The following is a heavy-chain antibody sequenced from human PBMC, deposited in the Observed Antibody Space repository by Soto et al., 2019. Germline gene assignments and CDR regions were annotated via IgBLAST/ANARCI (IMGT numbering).Heavy chain of an antibody. J-gene: IGHJ4*02. D-gene: IGHD2-15*01. V-gene: IGHV5-51*01. CDR3: ARPYCSGGSCYSYYFDY. CDR1: GYSFTSYW. CDR2: IYPGDSDT. Sequence: GESLKISRKGSGYSFTSYWIGWVRQMPGKGLEWMGIIYPGDSDTRYSPSFQGQVTISADKSISTAYLQWSSLKASDTAMYYCARPYCSGGSCYSYYFDYWGQGTLVTVSS.